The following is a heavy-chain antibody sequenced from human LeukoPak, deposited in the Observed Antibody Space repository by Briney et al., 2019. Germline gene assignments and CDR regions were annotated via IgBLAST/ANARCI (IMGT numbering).Heavy chain of an antibody. D-gene: IGHD6-13*01. CDR3: ARGSIAAVNTWFDP. J-gene: IGHJ5*02. Sequence: SETLSLTCTVSSGSISSSSYYWGWIRQPPGKGLEWIGNIYYSGSTSYNPSLKSRVTISVDTSKNQFSLKLSSVTAADTAVYYCARGSIAAVNTWFDPWGQGTLVTVSS. CDR1: SGSISSSSYY. V-gene: IGHV4-39*07. CDR2: IYYSGST.